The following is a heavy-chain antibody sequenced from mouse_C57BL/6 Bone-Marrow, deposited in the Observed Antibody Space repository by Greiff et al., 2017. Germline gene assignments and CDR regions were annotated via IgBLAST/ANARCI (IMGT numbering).Heavy chain of an antibody. V-gene: IGHV1-81*01. J-gene: IGHJ2*01. D-gene: IGHD1-1*01. CDR2: IYPRSGNT. CDR3: AREREYYGRDY. CDR1: GYTFTSYG. Sequence: QVQLQQSGAELARPGASVKLSCTASGYTFTSYGISWVKQRTGQGLEWIGEIYPRSGNTYYNEKFKGKATLTADKSSSTAYMELRSLTSEDSAVYFCAREREYYGRDYWGQGTTLTVSS.